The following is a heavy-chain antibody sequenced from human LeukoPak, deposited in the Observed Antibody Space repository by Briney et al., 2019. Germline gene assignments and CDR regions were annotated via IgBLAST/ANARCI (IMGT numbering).Heavy chain of an antibody. D-gene: IGHD1-26*01. V-gene: IGHV3-43*01. CDR1: GFTFDDYT. CDR2: ISWDGGST. CDR3: ARTFMGATVFRDAFDI. Sequence: GGSLRLSCAASGFTFDDYTMHWVCQASGKGLEWVSLISWDGGSTYYADSVKGRFTISRDNAKNSLYLQMNSLRAEDTAVYYCARTFMGATVFRDAFDIWGRGTMVTVSS. J-gene: IGHJ3*02.